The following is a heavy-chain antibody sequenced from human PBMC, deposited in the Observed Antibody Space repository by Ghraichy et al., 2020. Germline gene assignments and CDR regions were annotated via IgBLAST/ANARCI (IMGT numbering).Heavy chain of an antibody. V-gene: IGHV3-74*01. J-gene: IGHJ4*02. D-gene: IGHD6-13*01. Sequence: GGSLRLSCVVSGFTLSSHWMHWVRQAPGKGLVWVSRIHPDGSDTTYADSVKGRFTISRDNAENMVYLQMNSLRAEDAAVYYCVRDRTVAGTGPHFDYWGQGTLVTVSS. CDR3: VRDRTVAGTGPHFDY. CDR2: IHPDGSDT. CDR1: GFTLSSHW.